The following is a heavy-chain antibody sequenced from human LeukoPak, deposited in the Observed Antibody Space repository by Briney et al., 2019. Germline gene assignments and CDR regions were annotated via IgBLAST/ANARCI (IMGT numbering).Heavy chain of an antibody. CDR2: IDPSGGST. J-gene: IGHJ6*02. V-gene: IGHV1-46*01. CDR3: ARDSGYDLRVLDYYGMDV. CDR1: GYTFTSYY. Sequence: ASVKVSCKASGYTFTSYYMHWVRQAPGQGLEWMGIIDPSGGSTSYAQKFQGRVTMTRDTSTSAVYMELSSLRSEDTAVYYCARDSGYDLRVLDYYGMDVWGQGTTVTVSS. D-gene: IGHD5-12*01.